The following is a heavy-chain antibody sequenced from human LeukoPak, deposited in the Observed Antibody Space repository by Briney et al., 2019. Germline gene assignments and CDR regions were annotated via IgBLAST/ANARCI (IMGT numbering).Heavy chain of an antibody. CDR2: IYYSGPT. J-gene: IGHJ3*02. CDR1: GGSISSRNYY. D-gene: IGHD2-15*01. CDR3: ARSGGTSARVNAFDI. V-gene: IGHV4-39*01. Sequence: SETLSLTCTVSGGSISSRNYYWGWIRQPPGKGLEGIGNIYYSGPTYYNPSLRSRVTISVDTSRNQFSLTLNSVTAAHTAVYYCARSGGTSARVNAFDIWGQGTMVTVSS.